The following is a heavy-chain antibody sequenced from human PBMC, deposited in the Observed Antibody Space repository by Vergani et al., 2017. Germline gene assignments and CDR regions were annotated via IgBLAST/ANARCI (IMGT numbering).Heavy chain of an antibody. CDR1: GYTFTSYY. CDR2: INPSGGST. J-gene: IGHJ6*03. V-gene: IGHV1-46*01. CDR3: AGGQIVVVPAAMLSTNYYYYMDV. Sequence: QVQLVQSGAEVKKPGASVKVSCKASGYTFTSYYMHWVRQAPGQGLEWMGIINPSGGSTSYAQKFQGRVTMTRDTSTSTVYMELSSLRSEDTAVYYCAGGQIVVVPAAMLSTNYYYYMDVWGQGTMVTVSS. D-gene: IGHD2-2*01.